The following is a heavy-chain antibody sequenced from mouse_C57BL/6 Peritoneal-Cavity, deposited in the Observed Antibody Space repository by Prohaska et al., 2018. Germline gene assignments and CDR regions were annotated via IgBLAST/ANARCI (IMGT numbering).Heavy chain of an antibody. CDR2: INSYVSAR. J-gene: IGHJ1*03. CDR3: MRYGNYWYFDV. CDR1: GFTFSGFW. Sequence: EVQLLETGGGLVQPGGSRGLSCEGSGFTFSGFWMSWVRQTPGKTLEWLGDINSYVSARNYAPSIKDRFTIFRDNDKSTLYLQMSNVRSEDTATYFCMRYGNYWYFDVWGTGTTVTVSS. V-gene: IGHV11-2*01. D-gene: IGHD2-1*01.